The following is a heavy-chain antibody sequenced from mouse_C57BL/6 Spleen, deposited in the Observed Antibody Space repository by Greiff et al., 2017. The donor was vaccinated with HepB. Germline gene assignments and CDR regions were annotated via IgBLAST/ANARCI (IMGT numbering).Heavy chain of an antibody. CDR3: AFIYYGNYEYAMDY. J-gene: IGHJ4*01. CDR2: ISSGSSTI. Sequence: EVMLVESGGGLVKPGGSLKLSCAASGFTFSDYGMHWVRQAPEKGLEWVAYISSGSSTIYYADTVKGRFTISRDNAKNTLFLQMTSLRSEDTAMYYCAFIYYGNYEYAMDYWGQGTSVTVSS. D-gene: IGHD2-1*01. V-gene: IGHV5-17*01. CDR1: GFTFSDYG.